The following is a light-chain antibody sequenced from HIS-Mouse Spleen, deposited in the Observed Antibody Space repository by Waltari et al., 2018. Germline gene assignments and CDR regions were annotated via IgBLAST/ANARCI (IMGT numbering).Light chain of an antibody. CDR3: QQRSNFT. CDR2: DAS. Sequence: EMVLTQSPATLSSSPGERATLSCRASQSVSSYLAWYQQKPGQAPRLLIYDASNRATGIPARFSGSGSGTDFTLTISSLEPEDFAVYYCQQRSNFTFGGGTKVEIK. J-gene: IGKJ4*01. V-gene: IGKV3-11*01. CDR1: QSVSSY.